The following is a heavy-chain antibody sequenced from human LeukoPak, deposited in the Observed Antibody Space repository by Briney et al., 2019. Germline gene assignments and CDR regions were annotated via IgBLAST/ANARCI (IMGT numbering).Heavy chain of an antibody. CDR1: GFTFSSYA. J-gene: IGHJ4*02. Sequence: GGSLRLSCAASGFTFSSYAMSWVRQAPGKGLEWVSLISGSGATIYYADSLKGRFTISRDNFKNTLYLQMNSLRAEDTAVYYCAKDERSSDYFLDYWGRGTLVTVSS. V-gene: IGHV3-23*01. CDR3: AKDERSSDYFLDY. D-gene: IGHD3-22*01. CDR2: ISGSGATI.